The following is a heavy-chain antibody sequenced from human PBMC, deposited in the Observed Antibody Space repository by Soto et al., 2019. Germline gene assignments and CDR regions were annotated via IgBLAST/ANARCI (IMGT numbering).Heavy chain of an antibody. CDR1: GYTLTELS. Sequence: ASVKVSCKVSGYTLTELSMHWVRQAPGKGLEWMGGFDPEDGETIYAQKFQGRVTMTEDTSTDTAYMELSSLRSEDTAVYYCATDWNYGGAFDIWGQGTMVTVS. CDR2: FDPEDGET. J-gene: IGHJ3*02. D-gene: IGHD1-7*01. V-gene: IGHV1-24*01. CDR3: ATDWNYGGAFDI.